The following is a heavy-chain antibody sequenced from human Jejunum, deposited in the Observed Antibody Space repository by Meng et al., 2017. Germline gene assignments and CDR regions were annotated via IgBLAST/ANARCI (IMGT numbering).Heavy chain of an antibody. V-gene: IGHV4-4*02. CDR3: ARAIRERYFDS. CDR2: VLPNGAT. J-gene: IGHJ4*02. CDR1: GVFTTGPFH. Sequence: GQWQESGPGVVEASGAPVLSCTGSGVFTTGPFHLTWIRQAPGKGLEWIGEVLPNGATYHNPPLRRRITLSIDTSNNQFSLEVAFLTAADTAVYYCARAIRERYFDSWGQGTLVTVSS. D-gene: IGHD1-14*01.